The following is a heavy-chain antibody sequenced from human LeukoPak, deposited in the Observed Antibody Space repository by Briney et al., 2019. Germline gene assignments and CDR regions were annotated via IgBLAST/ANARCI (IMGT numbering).Heavy chain of an antibody. J-gene: IGHJ6*03. V-gene: IGHV3-48*01. CDR2: ISSSSSTI. D-gene: IGHD1-26*01. Sequence: SGGSLRLSCAASGFTFSSYSMNWVRQAPGKGLEWVSYISSSSSTIYYADSVKGRFTISRDNAKNSPYLQMSSLRAEDTAVYYCARDMVGADYMDVWGKGTTVTIAS. CDR1: GFTFSSYS. CDR3: ARDMVGADYMDV.